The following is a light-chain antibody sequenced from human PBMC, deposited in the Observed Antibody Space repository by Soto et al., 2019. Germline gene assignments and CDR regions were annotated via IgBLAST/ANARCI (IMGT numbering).Light chain of an antibody. CDR3: HQYDSWT. Sequence: DIMLSQSPSTVSLSQGERATLSCRASQSVSSYLAWYQQKPGQAPRLLIYGASTRATGIPARFSGSGSGTDFTLTISRLEPEDFAVYYCHQYDSWTFGQGTKLDIK. CDR1: QSVSSY. J-gene: IGKJ1*01. V-gene: IGKV3-11*01. CDR2: GAS.